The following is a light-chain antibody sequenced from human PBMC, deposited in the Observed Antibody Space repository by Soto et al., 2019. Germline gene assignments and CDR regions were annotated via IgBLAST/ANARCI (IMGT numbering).Light chain of an antibody. Sequence: EIVLTQSPATLSLSPGERATLSCRASQSVSSYLAWYQQKPGQAPRLLISDASNRATGIPARFSGSGSGTDFALTISSLEPEDFAVYYCLQRGNWPLTFGQGTKVEIK. CDR2: DAS. J-gene: IGKJ1*01. V-gene: IGKV3-11*01. CDR1: QSVSSY. CDR3: LQRGNWPLT.